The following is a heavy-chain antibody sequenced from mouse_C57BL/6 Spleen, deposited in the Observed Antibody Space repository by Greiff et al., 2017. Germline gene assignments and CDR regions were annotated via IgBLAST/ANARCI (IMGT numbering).Heavy chain of an antibody. J-gene: IGHJ4*01. CDR3: ARSGDYDDYYAMDY. Sequence: LVESGAELARPGASVKLSCKASGYTFTSYGISWVKQRTGQGLEWIGEIYPRSGNTYYNEKFKGKATLTADKSSSTAYMELRSLTSEDSAVYFCARSGDYDDYYAMDYWGQGTSVTVSS. V-gene: IGHV1-81*01. CDR2: IYPRSGNT. CDR1: GYTFTSYG. D-gene: IGHD2-4*01.